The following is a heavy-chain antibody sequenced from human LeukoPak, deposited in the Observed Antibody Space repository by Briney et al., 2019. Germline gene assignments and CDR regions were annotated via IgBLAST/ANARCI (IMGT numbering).Heavy chain of an antibody. J-gene: IGHJ4*02. Sequence: PSETLSLTCTVSGGSISSYYWSWIRQPPGKGLEWIGYIYYSGSTNCNPSLKSRVTISVDTSKNQFSLKLSSVTAADTAVYYCARRAYGDSPNDYWGQGTLVTVSS. D-gene: IGHD4-17*01. CDR2: IYYSGST. CDR1: GGSISSYY. CDR3: ARRAYGDSPNDY. V-gene: IGHV4-59*08.